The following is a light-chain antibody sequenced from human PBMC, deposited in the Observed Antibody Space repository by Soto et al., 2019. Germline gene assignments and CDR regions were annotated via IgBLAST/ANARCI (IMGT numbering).Light chain of an antibody. Sequence: DIQMTQSPSTLSASVGDRVTITCRASQSISSWLAWYQQKPGKAPKLLIYKASSLESGVPSRFSGSGSGTEFTLTISSLQPDDFATYYCQQYNSPFTFGGGTKGEIK. CDR2: KAS. V-gene: IGKV1-5*03. CDR3: QQYNSPFT. J-gene: IGKJ4*01. CDR1: QSISSW.